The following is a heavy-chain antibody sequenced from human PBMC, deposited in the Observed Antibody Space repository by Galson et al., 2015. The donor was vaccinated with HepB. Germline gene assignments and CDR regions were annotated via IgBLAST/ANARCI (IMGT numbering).Heavy chain of an antibody. V-gene: IGHV3-21*01. CDR1: GFTFSSYS. Sequence: SLRLSCAASGFTFSSYSMNWVRQAPGKGLEWVSSISSDSNYIYYAGSVKGRFTISRDNSKNTLYLQMNSLRAEDTAVYYCARDLAIGGFGGLFDYWGQGTLVTVSS. CDR2: ISSDSNYI. D-gene: IGHD3-10*01. CDR3: ARDLAIGGFGGLFDY. J-gene: IGHJ4*02.